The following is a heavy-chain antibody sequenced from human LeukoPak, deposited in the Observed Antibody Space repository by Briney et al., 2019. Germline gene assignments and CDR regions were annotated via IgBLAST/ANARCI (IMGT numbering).Heavy chain of an antibody. Sequence: SETLSLTCTVSGGSISSYYWSWIRQPPGKGLEWIGYIYYSGSTNYNPSLKSRVTISVDTSKNQFSLKLSSVTAADTAVYYCARHQAYYYDIGEGGFDYWGQGTLVTVSS. CDR1: GGSISSYY. J-gene: IGHJ4*02. CDR3: ARHQAYYYDIGEGGFDY. CDR2: IYYSGST. D-gene: IGHD3-22*01. V-gene: IGHV4-59*08.